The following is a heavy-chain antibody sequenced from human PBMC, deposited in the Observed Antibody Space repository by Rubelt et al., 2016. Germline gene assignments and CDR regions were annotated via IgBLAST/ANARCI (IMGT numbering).Heavy chain of an antibody. CDR1: GFTVSSNY. D-gene: IGHD3-22*01. Sequence: EVQLVESGGGLVHPGGSLRLSCVVSGFTVSSNYMSWVRQAPGKGLEWVSVIYNGGSTYYADSVKGRFTISRDKSKNTLDLQMNSLRADDTAVYYCERVPQGDGRNGYWGGGQGTLVTVSS. V-gene: IGHV3-66*01. CDR3: ERVPQGDGRNGYWG. J-gene: IGHJ4*02. CDR2: IYNGGST.